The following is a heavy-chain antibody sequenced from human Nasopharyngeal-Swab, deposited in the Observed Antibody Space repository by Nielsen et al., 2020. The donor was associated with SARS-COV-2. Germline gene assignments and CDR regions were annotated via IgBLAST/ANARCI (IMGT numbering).Heavy chain of an antibody. D-gene: IGHD6-19*01. V-gene: IGHV3-23*01. Sequence: GGSLRLSCAASGFTSSSYAMNWVRQAPGKGLEWVPAISGSGGSTYYADSVKGRFTIPRDNSKNTLYLQMNSRRAEDTEIYYCAKDLCSSGWSPFDYWGQGTLVTVSS. J-gene: IGHJ4*02. CDR1: GFTSSSYA. CDR2: ISGSGGST. CDR3: AKDLCSSGWSPFDY.